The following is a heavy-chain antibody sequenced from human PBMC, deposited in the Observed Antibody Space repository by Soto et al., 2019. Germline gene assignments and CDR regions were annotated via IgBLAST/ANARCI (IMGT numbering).Heavy chain of an antibody. J-gene: IGHJ4*02. CDR1: GYTFTSYA. Sequence: QVQLVQSGAEEKKPGASVKVSCKASGYTFTSYAMHWVRQAPGQRLEWMGWINAGNGNTKYSQKFLGRVTITRDTSASTAYMELSSLRSEDTAVYYCAISIVVVTALDYWGQGTLVTVSS. V-gene: IGHV1-3*05. CDR2: INAGNGNT. D-gene: IGHD2-21*02. CDR3: AISIVVVTALDY.